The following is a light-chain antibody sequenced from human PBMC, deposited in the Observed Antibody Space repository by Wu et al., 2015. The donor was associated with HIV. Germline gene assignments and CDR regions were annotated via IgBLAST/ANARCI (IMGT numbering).Light chain of an antibody. CDR3: QQRSKWPPT. Sequence: EIVMTQSPATLSVSPGERATLSCRASQSVSSNLAWYQQNPGQAPRLLIYAASTRATGIPARFSGSGSGTEFTLTISSLQSEDFAVYYCQQRSKWPPTFGQGTRLEIK. CDR1: QSVSSN. CDR2: AAS. V-gene: IGKV3-15*01. J-gene: IGKJ5*01.